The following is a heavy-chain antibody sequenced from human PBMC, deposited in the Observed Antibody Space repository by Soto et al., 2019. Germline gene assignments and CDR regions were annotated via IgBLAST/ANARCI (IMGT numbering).Heavy chain of an antibody. V-gene: IGHV1-58*01. CDR1: GFTFTSSA. Sequence: GASVKVSCKASGFTFTSSAVQWVRQARGQRLEWIGWIVVGSGNTNYAQKFQERVTITRDMSTSTAYMELSSLRSEDTAVYYCAAVDYDFWSGYLSMDVWGQGTTVTV. CDR3: AAVDYDFWSGYLSMDV. CDR2: IVVGSGNT. D-gene: IGHD3-3*01. J-gene: IGHJ6*02.